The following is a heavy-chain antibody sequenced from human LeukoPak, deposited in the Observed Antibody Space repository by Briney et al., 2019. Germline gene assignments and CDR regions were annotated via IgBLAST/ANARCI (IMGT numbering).Heavy chain of an antibody. V-gene: IGHV4-34*01. CDR1: GGSFSGYY. D-gene: IGHD1-1*01. J-gene: IGHJ6*03. CDR2: INHSGST. CDR3: ARRTRYYYMDV. Sequence: PSETLSLTCAVYGGSFSGYYWSWIRQPPGKGLEWIGEINHSGSTNYNPSLKSRVTISVDTSKNQFSLKLSSVTAADTAVYYCARRTRYYYMDVWGKGTTVTVSS.